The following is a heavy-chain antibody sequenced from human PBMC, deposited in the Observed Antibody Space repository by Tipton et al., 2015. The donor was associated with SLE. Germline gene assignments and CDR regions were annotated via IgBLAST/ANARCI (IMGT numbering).Heavy chain of an antibody. J-gene: IGHJ4*02. CDR2: INPSGGAT. V-gene: IGHV1-46*01. CDR3: ARVVGAPSGSYHGY. Sequence: QLVQSGAEVKKPGASVQVSCKASGYTFSSYYMQWVRQAPGQGLEWMGMINPSGGATVYAQKFQGRLTVTRDTSTSTVYMELSSLTSEDTAVYYCARVVGAPSGSYHGYWGRGTLVTVSS. D-gene: IGHD1-26*01. CDR1: GYTFSSYY.